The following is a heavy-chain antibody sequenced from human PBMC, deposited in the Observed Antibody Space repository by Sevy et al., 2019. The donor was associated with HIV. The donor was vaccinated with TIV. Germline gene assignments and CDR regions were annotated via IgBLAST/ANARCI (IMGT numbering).Heavy chain of an antibody. CDR1: GFTFDDYA. CDR3: AKDMDAFTIFGVVKSSGAFDI. CDR2: ISWNSGSI. J-gene: IGHJ3*02. D-gene: IGHD3-3*01. Sequence: SLRLSCAASGFTFDDYAMHWVRQAPGKGLEWVSGISWNSGSIGYADSVKGRFTISRDNAKNSLYLKMNSLRAEDTALYYCAKDMDAFTIFGVVKSSGAFDIWGQGTMVTVSS. V-gene: IGHV3-9*01.